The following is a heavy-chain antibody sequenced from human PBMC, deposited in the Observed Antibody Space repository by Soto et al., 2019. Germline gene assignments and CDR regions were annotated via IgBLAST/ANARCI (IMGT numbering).Heavy chain of an antibody. J-gene: IGHJ6*02. Sequence: QVQLVQSGAEVKKPGSSVKVSCKASGGTFSSYAISWVRQAPGQGLEWRGGIIPISDTTNYAQKFQGRVTITADESTSTAYMELSSLRSEDTAVYYCARSQGSSTSLEIYYYYYYGMDVWGQGTTVTVSS. V-gene: IGHV1-69*01. CDR3: ARSQGSSTSLEIYYYYYYGMDV. CDR2: IIPISDTT. D-gene: IGHD2-2*01. CDR1: GGTFSSYA.